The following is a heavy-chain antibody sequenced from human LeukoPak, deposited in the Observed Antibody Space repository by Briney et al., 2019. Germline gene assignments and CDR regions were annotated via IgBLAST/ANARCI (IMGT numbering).Heavy chain of an antibody. CDR1: GFTFSSYS. V-gene: IGHV3-21*06. CDR3: ARVSPNTVTTLQYFDY. Sequence: GSLRLSCAASGFTFSSYSMNWVRQAPGKGLEWVSSISSSSSYIYYADSVKGRFTISRDNSLYLQMNSLGPEDTAVYYCARVSPNTVTTLQYFDYWGQGTLVTVSS. CDR2: ISSSSSYI. J-gene: IGHJ4*02. D-gene: IGHD4-17*01.